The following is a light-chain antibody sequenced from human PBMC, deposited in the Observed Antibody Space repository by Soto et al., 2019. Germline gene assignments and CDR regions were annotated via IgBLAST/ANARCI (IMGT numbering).Light chain of an antibody. CDR1: QSFVHSDGNTY. V-gene: IGKV2-30*02. Sequence: DVVLTQSPLSLPVTLGQPASISCRSSQSFVHSDGNTYLHWFQQRPGQSPRRLIYRVSTRDSGVTDRFSGGGSGTDFTLKISRVEAEDVGVYYCMEGTYWPKTFGQGTKREIK. J-gene: IGKJ2*01. CDR2: RVS. CDR3: MEGTYWPKT.